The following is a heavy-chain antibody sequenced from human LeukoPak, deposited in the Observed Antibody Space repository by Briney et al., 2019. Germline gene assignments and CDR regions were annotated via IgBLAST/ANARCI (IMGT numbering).Heavy chain of an antibody. D-gene: IGHD5-12*01. Sequence: SETLSLTCTVSGGSISSYYWSWIRQPAGKGLEWIGRLLGSGSTDYNPSLKSRVTISVDTSKNQFSLKLSSVTAADTAVYYCAREFSGNDSTAFDIWGQGTMVTVSS. CDR2: LLGSGST. CDR3: AREFSGNDSTAFDI. J-gene: IGHJ3*02. V-gene: IGHV4-4*07. CDR1: GGSISSYY.